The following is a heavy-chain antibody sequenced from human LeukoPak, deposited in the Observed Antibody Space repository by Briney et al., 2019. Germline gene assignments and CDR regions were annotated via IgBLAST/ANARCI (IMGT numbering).Heavy chain of an antibody. CDR3: AITPKYCSSTSCEGSSFDY. V-gene: IGHV4-59*08. J-gene: IGHJ4*02. CDR2: IYYSGST. D-gene: IGHD2-2*01. Sequence: SETLSLTCTVSGGSISSYYWSWIRQSPGKGLEWIGYIYYSGSTNYNPSLKSRVTISVDTSRNQFSLKLSSVTAADTAVYYCAITPKYCSSTSCEGSSFDYWGQGTLVTVSS. CDR1: GGSISSYY.